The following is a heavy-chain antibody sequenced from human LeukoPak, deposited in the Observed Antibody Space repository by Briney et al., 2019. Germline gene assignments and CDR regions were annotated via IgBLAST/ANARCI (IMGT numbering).Heavy chain of an antibody. D-gene: IGHD3-10*02. Sequence: SETLSLTCAVYGGSFSGYYWSWIRQPPGKGLEWIGEINHSGSTNYNPSLTSRVTISVDTSKNQFSLKLSSVTAADTAVYYCTRGYVNFDYWGQGTLVTVSS. CDR3: TRGYVNFDY. J-gene: IGHJ4*02. V-gene: IGHV4-34*01. CDR2: INHSGST. CDR1: GGSFSGYY.